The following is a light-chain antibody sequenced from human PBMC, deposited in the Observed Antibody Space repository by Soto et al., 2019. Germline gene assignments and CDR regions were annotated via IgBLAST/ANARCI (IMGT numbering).Light chain of an antibody. CDR1: QSISTW. CDR2: KAS. J-gene: IGKJ2*01. V-gene: IGKV1-5*03. CDR3: QQYYSHYT. Sequence: DIQMTQSPSTLSASVGDRVSITCRARQSISTWLAWYQQKPGKAPKVLIYKASNLQSGVPSRFSGSGSGTEFTLTISSLQPDDVATYYCQQYYSHYTFGQGTKLEIE.